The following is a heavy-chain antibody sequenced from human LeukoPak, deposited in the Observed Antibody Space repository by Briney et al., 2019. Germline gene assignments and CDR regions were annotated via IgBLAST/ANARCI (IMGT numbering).Heavy chain of an antibody. CDR3: ARVWGDYMDV. CDR1: GGSISSSSYY. D-gene: IGHD3-16*01. V-gene: IGHV4-39*07. J-gene: IGHJ6*03. Sequence: SETLSLTCTVSGGSISSSSYYWGWIRQPPGKGLEWIGSIYYSGSTYYNPSLKSRVTISVDTSKNQFSLKLSSVTAADTAVYYCARVWGDYMDVWGKGTTVTVSS. CDR2: IYYSGST.